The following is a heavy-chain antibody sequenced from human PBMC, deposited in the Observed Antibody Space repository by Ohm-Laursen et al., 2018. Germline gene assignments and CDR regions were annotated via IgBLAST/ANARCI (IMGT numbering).Heavy chain of an antibody. V-gene: IGHV3-69-1*01. J-gene: IGHJ6*02. CDR3: ARDGSGWSRDV. D-gene: IGHD6-13*01. Sequence: SLRLSCSASGFTLSPTGMTWVRQAPGKGLEWVSTISFTSDPYYAESLRGRFTVSRDNTRNSVYLQMNSLRDEDTGVYYCARDGSGWSRDVWGQGTTVIVSS. CDR1: GFTLSPTG. CDR2: ISFTSDP.